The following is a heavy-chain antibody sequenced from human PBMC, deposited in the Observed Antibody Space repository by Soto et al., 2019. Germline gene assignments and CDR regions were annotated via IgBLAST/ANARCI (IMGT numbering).Heavy chain of an antibody. J-gene: IGHJ4*02. Sequence: SSETLSLTCPVSGGSIGTYYWSWVRQPPGTGLEWIGEINYRGSTNYNPSLKSRVTISLDTSKNQFSLKLTSVTAADTAVYYCARDKITGLFDYWGQGTLVTVSS. V-gene: IGHV4-59*12. CDR3: ARDKITGLFDY. CDR2: INYRGST. CDR1: GGSIGTYY. D-gene: IGHD2-8*02.